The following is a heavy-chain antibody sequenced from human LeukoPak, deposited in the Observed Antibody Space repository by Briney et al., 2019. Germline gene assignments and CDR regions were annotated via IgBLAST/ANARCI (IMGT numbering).Heavy chain of an antibody. Sequence: GGSLRLSCGASGFIFNTSAMHWVRQAPGKGLGWVAVIPYHGKNKYYAESVRGRFTISRDNSKNTLYLQMNSLDTEDTAVYYCARDFDYWGQGTLVTVSS. J-gene: IGHJ4*02. CDR1: GFIFNTSA. V-gene: IGHV3-30*04. CDR3: ARDFDY. CDR2: IPYHGKNK.